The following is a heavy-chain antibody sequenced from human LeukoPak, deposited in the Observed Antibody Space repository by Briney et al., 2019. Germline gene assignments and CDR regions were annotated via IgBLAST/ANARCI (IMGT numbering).Heavy chain of an antibody. V-gene: IGHV1-2*06. CDR1: GGTFSSYA. CDR2: INPNSGGT. Sequence: VASVKVSCKASGGTFSSYAISWVRQAPGQGLEWMGRINPNSGGTNYAQKFQGRVTMTRDTSISTAYMELSRLRSDDTAVYYCARVNNYYDSSGYLHYFDNWGQGTLVTVSS. J-gene: IGHJ4*02. D-gene: IGHD3-22*01. CDR3: ARVNNYYDSSGYLHYFDN.